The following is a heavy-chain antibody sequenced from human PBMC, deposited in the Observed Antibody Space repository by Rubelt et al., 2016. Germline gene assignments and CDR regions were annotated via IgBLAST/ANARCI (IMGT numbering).Heavy chain of an antibody. D-gene: IGHD6-6*01. CDR1: GGSISSFY. J-gene: IGHJ6*02. CDR2: VIYSGRT. CDR3: ARASRLRFIAARPYYGMDV. V-gene: IGHV4-59*12. Sequence: QVQLRESGPGLVKSSETLSLTCGVSGGSISSFYWNWIRQPPGKGLEWIGSVIYSGRTNHNPSLKCVVTISVDTSKNQVSLKLSSVTAADTAVYYCARASRLRFIAARPYYGMDVWGQGTTVTVSS.